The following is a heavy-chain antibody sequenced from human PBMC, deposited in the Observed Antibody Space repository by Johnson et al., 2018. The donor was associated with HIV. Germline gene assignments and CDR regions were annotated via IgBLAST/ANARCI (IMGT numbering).Heavy chain of an antibody. D-gene: IGHD1-26*01. Sequence: EGKRGEGGGGGEKQGRSLRLSCAASGFTVSRDYMSWVRQAPGKGLEWVSVIYSDGSTYYADSVKGRFSISRDNYKNTLYLQMNSLRGEDTAVYYCARAGARAVDIWGQGKMVTVS. V-gene: IGHV3-66*01. CDR2: IYSDGST. J-gene: IGHJ3*02. CDR1: GFTVSRDY. CDR3: ARAGARAVDI.